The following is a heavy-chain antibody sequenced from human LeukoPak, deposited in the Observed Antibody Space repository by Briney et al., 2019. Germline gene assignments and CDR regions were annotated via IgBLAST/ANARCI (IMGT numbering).Heavy chain of an antibody. CDR1: GYTFTSYY. V-gene: IGHV1-46*01. Sequence: ASVKVSCKASGYTFTSYYMHWVRQAPGQGLEWMGIINPSGGSTSYAQKFQGRVTMTRDTSTSTVYMELSSLRSEDTAVYYCARADIVVVPAAPFDPWGQGTLVTVPS. CDR2: INPSGGST. J-gene: IGHJ5*02. CDR3: ARADIVVVPAAPFDP. D-gene: IGHD2-2*01.